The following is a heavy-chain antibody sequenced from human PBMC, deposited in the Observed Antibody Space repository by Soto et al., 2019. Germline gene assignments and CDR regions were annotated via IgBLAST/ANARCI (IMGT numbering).Heavy chain of an antibody. J-gene: IGHJ6*03. V-gene: IGHV1-69*02. CDR1: GGTFSSYT. CDR2: IIPILGIA. D-gene: IGHD3-16*01. CDR3: ASAMGYYYYYYMDV. Sequence: QVQLVQSGAEVKKPGSSVQVSCKASGGTFSSYTISWVRQAPGQGREWVGRIIPILGIANYAQKFQGRVTITADKSTSTAYMELSSLRSEDTAVYYCASAMGYYYYYYMDVWGKGTTVTVSS.